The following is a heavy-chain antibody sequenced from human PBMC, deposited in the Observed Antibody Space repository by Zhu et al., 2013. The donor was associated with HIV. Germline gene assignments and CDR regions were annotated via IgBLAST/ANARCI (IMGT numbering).Heavy chain of an antibody. V-gene: IGHV1-3*01. D-gene: IGHD2-15*01. J-gene: IGHJ5*02. CDR3: ARGYCSGGSCFTETLVSWFDP. Sequence: QVQLVQSGAEVKKPGASVKVSCKASGYTFTSYAMHWVRQAPGQRLEWMGWINAGNGNTKYSQKFQGRVTITRDTSASTAYMELSSLRSEDTAVYYCARGYCSGGSCFTETLVSWFDPWGQGTLVTVSS. CDR2: INAGNGNT. CDR1: GYTFTSYA.